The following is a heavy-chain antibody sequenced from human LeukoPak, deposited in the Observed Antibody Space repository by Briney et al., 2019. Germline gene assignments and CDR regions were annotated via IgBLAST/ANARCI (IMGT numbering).Heavy chain of an antibody. V-gene: IGHV1-2*02. CDR1: GYTFTGYY. J-gene: IGHJ6*02. CDR3: ARRIAASSSYGMDV. D-gene: IGHD6-13*01. Sequence: ASVKVSCKASGYTFTGYYMHWVRQAPGQGLEWMGWINPNSGGTKYAQKFQGRVTMTRDTSISTAYMELSRLRSDDTAVYYCARRIAASSSYGMDVWGQGTTVTVSS. CDR2: INPNSGGT.